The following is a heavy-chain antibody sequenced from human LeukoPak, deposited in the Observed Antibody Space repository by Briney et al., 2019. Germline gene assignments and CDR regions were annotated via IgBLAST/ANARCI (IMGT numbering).Heavy chain of an antibody. V-gene: IGHV1-3*01. CDR3: ARVIAVVGTRGVFDY. Sequence: ASVKVSCKASGYTFTSYAMHWVRQAPGQRLEWMGWINAGNGNTKYSQKFQGRVTITRDTSASTAYMELSSLRSDDTAVYYCARVIAVVGTRGVFDYWGQGTLVTVSS. D-gene: IGHD6-19*01. CDR1: GYTFTSYA. J-gene: IGHJ4*02. CDR2: INAGNGNT.